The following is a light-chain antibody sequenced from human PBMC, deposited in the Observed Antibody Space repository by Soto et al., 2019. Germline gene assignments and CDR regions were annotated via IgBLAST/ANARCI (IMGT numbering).Light chain of an antibody. Sequence: QSVLTQPPSASRTPGQSVTISCSGSSSNIGSNYIYWYQQLPGTAPKLLIYRNIQRSSGVPDRFSGSKSGTSASLAISGVRSEDEADYYCASWDDSLSAVVFGGGTKLTVL. J-gene: IGLJ2*01. CDR3: ASWDDSLSAVV. V-gene: IGLV1-47*01. CDR1: SSNIGSNY. CDR2: RNI.